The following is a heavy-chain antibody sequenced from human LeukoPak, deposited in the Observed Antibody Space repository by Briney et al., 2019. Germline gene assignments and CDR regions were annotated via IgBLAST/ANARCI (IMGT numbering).Heavy chain of an antibody. CDR3: ATYSGAHHKTFDD. D-gene: IGHD1-26*01. Sequence: GGSLRLSCAASGFTFSSYGMSWVRQAPGKGLEWVANIKQDESEKDYVDSVKGRFTISRDNAKNSLYLQMNSLRAEDTALYYCATYSGAHHKTFDDWGQGTLVTVSS. J-gene: IGHJ4*02. CDR1: GFTFSSYG. CDR2: IKQDESEK. V-gene: IGHV3-7*03.